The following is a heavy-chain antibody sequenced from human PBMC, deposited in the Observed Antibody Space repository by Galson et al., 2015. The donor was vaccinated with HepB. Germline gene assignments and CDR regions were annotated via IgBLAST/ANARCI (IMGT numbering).Heavy chain of an antibody. V-gene: IGHV1-69*02. CDR3: ARYYGSGSYSGGVDY. Sequence: SVKVSCKASGGTFSSYTISWVRQAPGQGLEWMGRIIPILGIANYAQKFQGRVTITADKSTSTAYMELSSLRSEDTAVYYCARYYGSGSYSGGVDYWGQGTLVTVSS. CDR1: GGTFSSYT. J-gene: IGHJ4*02. D-gene: IGHD3-10*01. CDR2: IIPILGIA.